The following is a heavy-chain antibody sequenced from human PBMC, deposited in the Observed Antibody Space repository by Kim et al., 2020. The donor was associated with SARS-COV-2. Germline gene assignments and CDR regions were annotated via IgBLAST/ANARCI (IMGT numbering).Heavy chain of an antibody. V-gene: IGHV5-51*01. CDR3: ARHKDWNKGYFQH. D-gene: IGHD1-1*01. J-gene: IGHJ1*01. Sequence: SNPSCQGQVTISADKSIRTAYLQWSSLKASDTAMYYCARHKDWNKGYFQHWGQGTLVTVSS.